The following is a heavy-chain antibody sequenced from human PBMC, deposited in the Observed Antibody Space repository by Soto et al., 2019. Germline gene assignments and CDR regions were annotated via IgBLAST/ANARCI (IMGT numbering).Heavy chain of an antibody. V-gene: IGHV1-18*01. CDR1: AYTFSSYG. CDR2: ISAYNGNT. J-gene: IGHJ4*02. Sequence: XSVKVACSASAYTFSSYGIFWGRRAPGQGLEWMGWISAYNGNTNYAQKLQGRVTMTTDTSTSTAYMELRSLRSDDTAVYYCPRAYSYDSSALQGFFDYCGQGTLVTVSS. D-gene: IGHD3-22*01. CDR3: PRAYSYDSSALQGFFDY.